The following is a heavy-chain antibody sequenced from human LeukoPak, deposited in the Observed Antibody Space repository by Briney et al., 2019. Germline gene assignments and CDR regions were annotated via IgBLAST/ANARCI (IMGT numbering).Heavy chain of an antibody. CDR2: ISYDGSNK. Sequence: PGGSLRLSCAASGFTFSSYGMHWVRQAPGKGLEWVAVISYDGSNKYYADSVKGRFTISRDNSKNTLYLQMNSLRAEDTAVYSCTRTRGCSSTSCYADYWGQGTLVTVSS. V-gene: IGHV3-30*03. CDR1: GFTFSSYG. J-gene: IGHJ4*02. D-gene: IGHD2-2*01. CDR3: TRTRGCSSTSCYADY.